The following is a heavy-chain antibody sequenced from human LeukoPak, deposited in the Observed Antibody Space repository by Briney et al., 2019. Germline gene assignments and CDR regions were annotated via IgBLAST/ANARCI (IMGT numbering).Heavy chain of an antibody. D-gene: IGHD3-10*01. CDR3: ARVNLRGSNYNWFDP. CDR2: ITPVIETA. J-gene: IGHJ5*02. CDR1: GGTFLSHT. Sequence: ASVKVSCKTSGGTFLSHTFSWVRQAPGHGLEWIGKITPVIETAKYAQTFQGRVSIYTDKDTTTVYMDLSGLRPDDTADYYCARVNLRGSNYNWFDPWGQGTRVIVSS. V-gene: IGHV1-69*08.